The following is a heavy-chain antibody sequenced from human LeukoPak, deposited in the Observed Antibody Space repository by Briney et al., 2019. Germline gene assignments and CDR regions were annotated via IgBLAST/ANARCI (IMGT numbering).Heavy chain of an antibody. Sequence: SGPTLVNPTQTLTLTCTFSGFSLSTSGVGVAWIRQPPGKALEWPALLYWDDDKRYSPSLKSRLTITKDTSNNQVVLTLTNMDPVDTATYYCALDTYYDILTGSGYFDYWGQGTLVTVPS. V-gene: IGHV2-5*02. CDR1: GFSLSTSGVG. CDR3: ALDTYYDILTGSGYFDY. CDR2: LYWDDDK. J-gene: IGHJ4*02. D-gene: IGHD3-9*01.